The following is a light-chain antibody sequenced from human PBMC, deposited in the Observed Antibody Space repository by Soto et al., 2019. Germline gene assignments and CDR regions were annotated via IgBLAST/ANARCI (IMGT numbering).Light chain of an antibody. J-gene: IGLJ1*01. CDR1: TSDVGGYNL. CDR3: CSYTVSGTYV. V-gene: IGLV2-23*01. Sequence: QSVLTQPASVSGSPGQSITISCSGTTSDVGGYNLVSWYQQHTAKAPKLLIYEGTQRPSGVSSRFSGSKSGNTASLTISGLQAEDEADYYCCSYTVSGTYVFGPGTKVTV. CDR2: EGT.